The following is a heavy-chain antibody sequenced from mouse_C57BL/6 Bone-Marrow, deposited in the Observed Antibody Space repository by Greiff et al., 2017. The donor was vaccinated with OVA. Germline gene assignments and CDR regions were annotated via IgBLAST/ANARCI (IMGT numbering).Heavy chain of an antibody. CDR1: GFTFSDAW. J-gene: IGHJ2*01. V-gene: IGHV6-6*01. D-gene: IGHD1-1*01. Sequence: EVKLVESGGGLVQPGGSMKLSCAASGFTFSDAWMDWVRQSPEKGLEWVAEIRNKANNHATYYAESVKGRFTISRDDSKSSVYLQMNSLRAEDTGIYYCTRGYGSRESYFDYWGQGTTLTVSS. CDR3: TRGYGSRESYFDY. CDR2: IRNKANNHAT.